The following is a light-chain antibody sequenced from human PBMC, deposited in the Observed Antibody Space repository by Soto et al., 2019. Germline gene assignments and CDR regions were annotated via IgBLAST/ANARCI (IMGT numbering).Light chain of an antibody. CDR2: DAS. CDR1: QTVTTY. V-gene: IGKV3-11*01. CDR3: QQRYGWPS. Sequence: EIVLTQSPATLSLSPGERATLSCRASQTVTTYLAWYQHKLGQAPILLIYDASNRATGVPARFSGSGSGPDFTLTISSLEPEDSAVYYCQQRYGWPSFGQGTKLEIK. J-gene: IGKJ2*01.